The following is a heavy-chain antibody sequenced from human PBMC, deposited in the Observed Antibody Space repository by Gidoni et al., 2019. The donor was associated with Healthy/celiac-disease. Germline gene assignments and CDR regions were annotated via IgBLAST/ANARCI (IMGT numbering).Heavy chain of an antibody. J-gene: IGHJ4*02. D-gene: IGHD6-19*01. Sequence: EVQLLESGGGLVQPGGSLRLPCAASGFTFRSYAMSWVRQAPGKGLEWVPAISGSGGSTYYADSVKGRFTISRDNSKNTLYLQMNSLRAEDTAVYYCAKDSSSGWWRYYFDYWGQGTLVTVSS. CDR3: AKDSSSGWWRYYFDY. CDR1: GFTFRSYA. V-gene: IGHV3-23*01. CDR2: ISGSGGST.